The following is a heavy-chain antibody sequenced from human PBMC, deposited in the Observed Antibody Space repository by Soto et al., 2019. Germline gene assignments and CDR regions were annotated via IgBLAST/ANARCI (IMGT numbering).Heavy chain of an antibody. D-gene: IGHD5-12*01. CDR1: GGYISSSSYY. CDR3: ARLEMATISRFDY. J-gene: IGHJ4*02. V-gene: IGHV4-39*01. CDR2: IYYSGST. Sequence: SETLSLTCTVSGGYISSSSYYWGWIRQPPGKGLEWIGSIYYSGSTYYNPSLKSRVTVSVDTSKNQFSLKLSSVTAADTAVYYCARLEMATISRFDYWGQGTLVTVSS.